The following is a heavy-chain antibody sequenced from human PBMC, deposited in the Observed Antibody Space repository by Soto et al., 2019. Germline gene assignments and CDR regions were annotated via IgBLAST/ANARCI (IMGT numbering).Heavy chain of an antibody. D-gene: IGHD3-10*01. Sequence: EVQLMESGGDLVQPGGSLRLSCAASGFAFSNHAMIWVRQAPGTGLEWVSAISNTGRSTFYADSVKGRFTVFRDNIRDTLSLQMASLREEDSALYSRARCTILRGAAWVESLINNWFDLWGQGTRVTVPS. J-gene: IGHJ5*02. CDR1: GFAFSNHA. CDR2: ISNTGRST. V-gene: IGHV3-23*05. CDR3: ARCTILRGAAWVESLINNWFDL.